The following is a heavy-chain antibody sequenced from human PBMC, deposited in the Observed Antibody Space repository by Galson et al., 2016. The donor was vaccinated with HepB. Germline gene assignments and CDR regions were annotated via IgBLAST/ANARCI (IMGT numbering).Heavy chain of an antibody. CDR3: ATEYVLRSLESSSYYFYGLDV. Sequence: SLRLSCAASGFTFSTFAMTWVRQAPGTGLEWVSTINGGGGRTHHADSVKGRFTITRDNSKNTLYLEMNNLRAKDTAIYYCATEYVLRSLESSSYYFYGLDVWGQGTTVTVSS. V-gene: IGHV3-23*01. CDR2: INGGGGRT. J-gene: IGHJ6*02. CDR1: GFTFSTFA. D-gene: IGHD3-3*01.